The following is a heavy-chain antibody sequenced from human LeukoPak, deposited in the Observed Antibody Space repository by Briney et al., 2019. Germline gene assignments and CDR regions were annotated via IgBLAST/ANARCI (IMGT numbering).Heavy chain of an antibody. J-gene: IGHJ4*02. V-gene: IGHV3-7*04. CDR1: GFTFNRNW. CDR2: IKEDGSVK. CDR3: ARDVGKGYFDY. Sequence: GGSLRLSCAASGFTFNRNWMSWLRQAPGKGLEWVADIKEDGSVKNYEDSVKGRFTISRDNAANSVSLLLNSLRAEDTAVYYCARDVGKGYFDYWGQGTLVTVSS.